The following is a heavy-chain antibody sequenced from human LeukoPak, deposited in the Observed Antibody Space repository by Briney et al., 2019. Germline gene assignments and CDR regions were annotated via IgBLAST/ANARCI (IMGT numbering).Heavy chain of an antibody. D-gene: IGHD5-24*01. CDR3: ARRLEALDAFDV. Sequence: GGSLRLSCAASVFTFDDYGMSWVRQAPGKGLERVAGINWNGGSTGYADSVKGRFTISRDNAKNSLYLQMNSLRAEDTALYYSARRLEALDAFDVWGLGTMVTVSS. CDR2: INWNGGST. J-gene: IGHJ3*01. V-gene: IGHV3-20*04. CDR1: VFTFDDYG.